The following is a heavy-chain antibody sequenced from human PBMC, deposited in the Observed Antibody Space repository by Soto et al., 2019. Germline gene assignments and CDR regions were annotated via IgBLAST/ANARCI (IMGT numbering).Heavy chain of an antibody. D-gene: IGHD4-17*01. CDR2: VIPIFGTA. Sequence: SVKVSCKASGGTFSIYAISCVLQSPLQWLEWMGGVIPIFGTANYAQKFQGRVTITADESTSTAYMELSSLRSEDTAVYYCATGGTTVILKHYYYYGMDVWGQETMVTVSS. CDR3: ATGGTTVILKHYYYYGMDV. J-gene: IGHJ6*02. CDR1: GGTFSIYA. V-gene: IGHV1-69*13.